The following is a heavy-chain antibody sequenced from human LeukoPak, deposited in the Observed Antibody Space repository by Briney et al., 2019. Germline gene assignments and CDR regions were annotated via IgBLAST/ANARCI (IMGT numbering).Heavy chain of an antibody. J-gene: IGHJ4*03. CDR2: VYYSGSS. V-gene: IGHV4-39*01. CDR3: VRGTGAGYYGSGSYYDY. D-gene: IGHD3-10*01. Sequence: SETLSLTCTVSGGSISSSSHYWGCIRQPPGKGLEWIASVYYSGSSYYNPSLESRVTISVDTSKNQFSLKLTSVTAADTAVYYCVRGTGAGYYGSGSYYDYWGQGALVTVSS. CDR1: GGSISSSSHY.